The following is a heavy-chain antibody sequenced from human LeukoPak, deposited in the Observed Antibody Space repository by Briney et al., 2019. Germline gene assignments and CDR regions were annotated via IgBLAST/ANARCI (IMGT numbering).Heavy chain of an antibody. CDR3: ARWAIYGDYGDY. D-gene: IGHD4-17*01. CDR1: GYTFTSYG. CDR2: ISAYNGNT. Sequence: ASVKVSCKASGYTFTSYGISWVRQAPGQGLEWMGWISAYNGNTNYAQKLQGRVTMTTDTSTSTAYMEPRSLRSDDTAVYYCARWAIYGDYGDYWGQGTLVTVSS. V-gene: IGHV1-18*01. J-gene: IGHJ4*02.